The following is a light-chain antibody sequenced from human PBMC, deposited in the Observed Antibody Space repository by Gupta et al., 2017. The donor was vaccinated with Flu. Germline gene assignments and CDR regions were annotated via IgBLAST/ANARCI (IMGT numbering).Light chain of an antibody. CDR2: LDSDGSH. Sequence: LVLTLSRSAPAPPGAPAKITCTLSSGNRSYAIAWHQQQPEKGPRYLMMLDSDGSHSKGDGIPDRFSGSSSGAERDLTIASLQAEDEADYYGQTWGTGIVVFGGGTKLTVL. CDR1: SGNRSYA. CDR3: QTWGTGIVV. V-gene: IGLV4-69*01. J-gene: IGLJ2*01.